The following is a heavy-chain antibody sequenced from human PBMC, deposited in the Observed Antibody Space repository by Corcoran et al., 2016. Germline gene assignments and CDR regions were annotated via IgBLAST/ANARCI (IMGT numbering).Heavy chain of an antibody. J-gene: IGHJ2*01. V-gene: IGHV3-33*01. Sequence: QVHLVESGGGVVQPGRSLRLSCEASGFALNNYANHWVRQAPGKGLEWVASLWYDGTNQYFADSVKGRFTISRDNSRNTLFLQMDSLRAEDTAVYYCARAPRTDWYFDLWGRDTQVTVSS. CDR2: LWYDGTNQ. CDR3: ARAPRTDWYFDL. CDR1: GFALNNYA.